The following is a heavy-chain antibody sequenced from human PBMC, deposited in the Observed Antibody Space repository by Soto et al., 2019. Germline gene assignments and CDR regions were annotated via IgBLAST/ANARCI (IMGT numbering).Heavy chain of an antibody. CDR2: ISWNSGSI. V-gene: IGHV3-9*01. J-gene: IGHJ4*02. Sequence: EVQLVESGGGLVQPGRSLRLSCAASGFTFDEYAMHWVRQAPGKGLEWVSGISWNSGSIGYADSVKGRFTISRDNAKNSLYLQMNSLRVEDTALYYCAKESNSDYDWDSSGWYGGTYFDYWGQGMLVTVSS. D-gene: IGHD6-19*01. CDR1: GFTFDEYA. CDR3: AKESNSDYDWDSSGWYGGTYFDY.